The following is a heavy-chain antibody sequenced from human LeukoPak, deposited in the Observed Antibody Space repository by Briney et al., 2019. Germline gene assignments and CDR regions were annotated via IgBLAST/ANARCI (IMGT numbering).Heavy chain of an antibody. CDR3: ARATPYCSGGSCPPTIDY. CDR2: INPSGGST. CDR1: GYTFTSYY. Sequence: ASVKVSCKASGYTFTSYYMHWVRQAPGQGLEWMGIINPSGGSTSYAQKFQGRVTMTRDMSTSTVYMELSSLRSEDTAVYYCARATPYCSGGSCPPTIDYWGQGTLVTVSS. V-gene: IGHV1-46*01. D-gene: IGHD2-15*01. J-gene: IGHJ4*02.